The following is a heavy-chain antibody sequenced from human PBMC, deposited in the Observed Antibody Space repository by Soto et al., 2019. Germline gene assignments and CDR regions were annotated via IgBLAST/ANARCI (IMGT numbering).Heavy chain of an antibody. D-gene: IGHD2-8*01. CDR2: ISAYNGNT. CDR3: AREDIVLIGYYYGMDV. V-gene: IGHV1-18*01. Sequence: ASVKVSCKASGCTFTSYGISWVRQAPGQGLEWMGWISAYNGNTNYAQKLQGRVTMTTDTSTSTAYMELRSLRSDDTAVYYCAREDIVLIGYYYGMDVWGKGTTVTVSS. CDR1: GCTFTSYG. J-gene: IGHJ6*04.